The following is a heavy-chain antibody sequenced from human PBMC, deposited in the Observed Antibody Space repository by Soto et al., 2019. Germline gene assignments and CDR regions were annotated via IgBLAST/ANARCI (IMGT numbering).Heavy chain of an antibody. CDR2: ITSGSSTI. D-gene: IGHD3-10*01. V-gene: IGHV3-48*01. CDR1: GFTFSSYS. CDR3: VRDAGSLGY. Sequence: GGSLRLSCVVSGFTFSSYSMDWVRQAPGKGLEWVSYITSGSSTIHYADSVKGRFTISRDNAKNSVFLQMNSLRVEDTAVYYCVRDAGSLGYWGQGSLVTVSS. J-gene: IGHJ4*02.